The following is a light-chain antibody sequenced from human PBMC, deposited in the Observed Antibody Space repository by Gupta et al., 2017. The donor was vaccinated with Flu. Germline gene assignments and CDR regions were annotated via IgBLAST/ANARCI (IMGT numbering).Light chain of an antibody. CDR1: SANIGSNY. CDR2: SSN. CDR3: AAWDDSLSGYV. J-gene: IGLJ1*01. Sequence: QSVLTQPPSASGTPGQRVTISCSGGSANIGSNYVYWYQHLPGTAPKLLIDSSNHRPSGVSDRFSGSKSGTSASLAISGLRSEDEADYYCAAWDDSLSGYVFGTGTKVTVL. V-gene: IGLV1-47*01.